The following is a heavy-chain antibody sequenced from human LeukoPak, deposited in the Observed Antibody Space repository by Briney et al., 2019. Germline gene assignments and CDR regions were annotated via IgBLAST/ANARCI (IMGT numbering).Heavy chain of an antibody. J-gene: IGHJ6*03. D-gene: IGHD6-6*01. CDR3: ARDGDSCSSPFHYYYYMDV. V-gene: IGHV3-7*01. Sequence: WGSLRLSCAASGFTFSSYWMSWVRQAPGKGLEWVANIKQDGSEKYYVGSVKGRFTISRDNAENSLYLQMNSLRAEDTAVYYCARDGDSCSSPFHYYYYMDVWGKGTTVTVSS. CDR2: IKQDGSEK. CDR1: GFTFSSYW.